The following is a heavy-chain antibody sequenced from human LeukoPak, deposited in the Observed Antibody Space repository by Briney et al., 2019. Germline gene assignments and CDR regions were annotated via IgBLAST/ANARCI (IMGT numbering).Heavy chain of an antibody. CDR1: GGSFSGYY. D-gene: IGHD1-14*01. CDR3: ARAPDSYFDY. CDR2: IYYSGST. Sequence: PSETLSLTCAVYGGSFSGYYWSWIRQPPGKGLEWIGYIYYSGSTNYNPSLKSRVTISVDTSKNQFSLKLSSVTAADTAVYYCARAPDSYFDYWGQGTLVTVSS. J-gene: IGHJ4*02. V-gene: IGHV4-59*01.